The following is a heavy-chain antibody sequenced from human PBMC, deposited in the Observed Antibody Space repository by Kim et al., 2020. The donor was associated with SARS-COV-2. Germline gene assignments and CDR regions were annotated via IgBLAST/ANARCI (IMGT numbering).Heavy chain of an antibody. V-gene: IGHV4-30-2*04. CDR3: ARAGAVAGHFDY. J-gene: IGHJ4*02. Sequence: YDNPSRRSRVTISVDTSKNQFSLKLSSVTAADTAVYYCARAGAVAGHFDYWGQGTLVTVSS. D-gene: IGHD6-19*01.